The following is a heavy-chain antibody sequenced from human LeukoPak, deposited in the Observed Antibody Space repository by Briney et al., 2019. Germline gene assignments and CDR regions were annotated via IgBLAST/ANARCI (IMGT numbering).Heavy chain of an antibody. V-gene: IGHV1-69*13. D-gene: IGHD3-10*01. Sequence: SVRVSCKASGGTFSSYAISWVRQAPGQGLEWMGGIIPIFGTANYAQKFQGRVTITADESTSTAYMELSSLRSEDTAVYYCARVLGTMVRGANAFDIWGQGTMVTVSS. CDR3: ARVLGTMVRGANAFDI. CDR2: IIPIFGTA. J-gene: IGHJ3*02. CDR1: GGTFSSYA.